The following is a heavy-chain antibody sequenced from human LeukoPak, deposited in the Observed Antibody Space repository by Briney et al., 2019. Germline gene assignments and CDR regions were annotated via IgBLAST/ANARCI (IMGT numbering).Heavy chain of an antibody. Sequence: ASVTVSCKASGYTFTVYYMHWVRQAPGQGVEWMGWINPNSGGTNYAQKFQGRVTMTRDTSISTAYMELSRLRSDDTAVYYCAREGITGTTQDYYGMDVWGQGTTVTVSS. J-gene: IGHJ6*02. V-gene: IGHV1-2*02. CDR1: GYTFTVYY. D-gene: IGHD1-7*01. CDR2: INPNSGGT. CDR3: AREGITGTTQDYYGMDV.